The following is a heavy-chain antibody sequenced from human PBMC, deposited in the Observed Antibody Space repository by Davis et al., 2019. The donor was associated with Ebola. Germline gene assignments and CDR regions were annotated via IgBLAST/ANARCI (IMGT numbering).Heavy chain of an antibody. CDR2: MNPNSGNT. J-gene: IGHJ6*02. V-gene: IGHV1-8*01. Sequence: ASVKVSCKASGYAFTSYDINWVRQATGQGLEWMGWMNPNSGNTGYAQKFQGRVTMTRNTSISTAYMELSSLRSEDTAVYYCARAYGAVYYYGMDVWGQGTTVTVSS. CDR1: GYAFTSYD. CDR3: ARAYGAVYYYGMDV. D-gene: IGHD3-10*01.